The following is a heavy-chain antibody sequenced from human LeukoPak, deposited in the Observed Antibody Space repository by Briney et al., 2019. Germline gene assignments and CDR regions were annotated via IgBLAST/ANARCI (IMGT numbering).Heavy chain of an antibody. CDR1: GCTLTEIS. D-gene: IGHD4/OR15-4a*01. CDR2: FNPEDVET. J-gene: IGHJ4*02. Sequence: GASVKVSCKVSGCTLTEISMHWVRQAPGQGLEWMGGFNPEDVETIYARSFQGRLTVTEDTSTDTAYMELSSLRAEDTAMYYCATEIVGYGDVHYFDSWGQGTLVTVSS. CDR3: ATEIVGYGDVHYFDS. V-gene: IGHV1-24*01.